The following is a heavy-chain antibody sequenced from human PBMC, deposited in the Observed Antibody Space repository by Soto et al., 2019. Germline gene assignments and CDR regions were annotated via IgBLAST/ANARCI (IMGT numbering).Heavy chain of an antibody. V-gene: IGHV3-33*01. CDR1: GFTFSSYG. CDR3: ARDPGYYDNSGWYFDL. Sequence: QVQLVESGGGVVQPGRSLRLSCAASGFTFSSYGMHWVRQAPGKGLEWVAVIWYDGSNKYYADSVKGRFTISRDNSKNXLYLQMNSLRAEDTAVYYCARDPGYYDNSGWYFDLWGRGTLVTVSS. D-gene: IGHD3-22*01. CDR2: IWYDGSNK. J-gene: IGHJ2*01.